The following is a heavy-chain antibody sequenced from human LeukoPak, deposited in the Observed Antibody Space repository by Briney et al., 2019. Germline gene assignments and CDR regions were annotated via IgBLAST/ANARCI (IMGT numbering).Heavy chain of an antibody. CDR3: ARVDYYYDSSGYYYWFDP. CDR1: GVSISSYY. V-gene: IGHV4-59*01. Sequence: LETLCLTCTVSGVSISSYYWSCIRQPPRKGLEWIVYIYYSGSTNYNTSLKRRVTISVDTSKNQFSLKLSSLPAADTAVYSSARVDYYYDSSGYYYWFDPWGQGTLVTVSS. CDR2: IYYSGST. D-gene: IGHD3-22*01. J-gene: IGHJ5*02.